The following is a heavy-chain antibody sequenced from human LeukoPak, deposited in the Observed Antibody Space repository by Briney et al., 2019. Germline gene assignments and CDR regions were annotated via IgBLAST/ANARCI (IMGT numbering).Heavy chain of an antibody. D-gene: IGHD1-26*01. CDR3: ARDLFVVGANFDY. CDR2: INPNSGGT. V-gene: IGHV1-2*02. J-gene: IGHJ4*02. Sequence: ASVKVSCKASGYTFTGCYMHWVRQAPGQGLEWMGWINPNSGGTNYAQKFQGRVTMTRDTSISTAYMELSRLRSDDTAVYYCARDLFVVGANFDYWGQGTLVTVSS. CDR1: GYTFTGCY.